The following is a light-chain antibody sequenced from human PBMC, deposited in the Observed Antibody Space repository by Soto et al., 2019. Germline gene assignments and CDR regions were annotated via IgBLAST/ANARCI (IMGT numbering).Light chain of an antibody. CDR3: QVWDSSIDHQRV. CDR2: YDS. Sequence: SYELTQPPSVSVDPGKTARITCGGNNIGSKSVHWYRQKPGQAPVLVISYDSDRPSGIPERFSGSNSGNTATLTISRVEAGDEADYYCQVWDSSIDHQRVFGTGTKLTVL. V-gene: IGLV3-21*04. J-gene: IGLJ1*01. CDR1: NIGSKS.